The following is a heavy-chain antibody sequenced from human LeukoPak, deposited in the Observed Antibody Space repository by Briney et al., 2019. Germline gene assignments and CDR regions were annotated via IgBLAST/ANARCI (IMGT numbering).Heavy chain of an antibody. CDR3: AREDNMVRGGHYYYYYYMDV. J-gene: IGHJ6*03. D-gene: IGHD3-10*01. CDR2: ISSSGSTI. Sequence: PGGSLRLSCAASGFTFSSYEMNWVRQAPGKGLEWVSYISSSGSTIYYADSVKGRFTISRDNAKNSLYLQMNSLRAEDTAVYYCAREDNMVRGGHYYYYYYMDVWGKGTTVTVSS. CDR1: GFTFSSYE. V-gene: IGHV3-48*03.